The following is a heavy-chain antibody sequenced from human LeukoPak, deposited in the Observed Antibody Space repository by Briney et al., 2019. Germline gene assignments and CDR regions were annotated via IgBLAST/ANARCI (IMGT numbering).Heavy chain of an antibody. V-gene: IGHV4-59*08. CDR1: GGSINSDY. J-gene: IGHJ4*02. CDR3: ARLPRADIYYFDY. D-gene: IGHD3-3*02. CDR2: IYYSGST. Sequence: PSETLSLTCSVSGGSINSDYWNWIRQPPGKGLEWIGYIYYSGSTNYNPSLKSRVTISVDTSKNQFSLKLSSVTAADTAVYYCARLPRADIYYFDYWGQGTLVTVSS.